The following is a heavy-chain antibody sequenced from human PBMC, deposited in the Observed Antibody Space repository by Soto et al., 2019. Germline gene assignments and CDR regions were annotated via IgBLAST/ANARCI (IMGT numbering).Heavy chain of an antibody. CDR2: TRNKANSYTT. D-gene: IGHD6-19*01. V-gene: IGHV3-72*01. CDR3: AREGYDSGWRAFFDY. CDR1: GFTFSDHY. Sequence: GGSLRLSCAASGFTFSDHYMDWVRQAPGRGLEWVGRTRNKANSYTTQYAASVTGRFTISRDDSENSLYLQMNSLKTEDTAVYYCAREGYDSGWRAFFDYWGQGTLVTVSS. J-gene: IGHJ4*02.